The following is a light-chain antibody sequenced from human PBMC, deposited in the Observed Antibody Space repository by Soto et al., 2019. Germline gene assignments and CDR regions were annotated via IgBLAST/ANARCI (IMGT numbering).Light chain of an antibody. CDR1: QGISSY. CDR3: QQYDSYPMYT. CDR2: AAS. J-gene: IGKJ2*01. Sequence: AMRMTQSPSSLSSSTGDRVTITCPAIQGISSYLAWYQQKPGTAPTLLIYAASTLQSGFPSMFSGSGSGTDFTLTISCLQSEDFATYYCQQYDSYPMYTFGQGTKLEIK. V-gene: IGKV1-8*01.